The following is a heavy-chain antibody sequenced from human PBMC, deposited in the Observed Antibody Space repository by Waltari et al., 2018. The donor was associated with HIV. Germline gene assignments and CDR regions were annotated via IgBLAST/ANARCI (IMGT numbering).Heavy chain of an antibody. J-gene: IGHJ4*02. D-gene: IGHD5-12*01. CDR1: GFIFGNKA. CDR3: AGGFTHVLDY. V-gene: IGHV3-23*01. CDR2: ISGSGSDT. Sequence: EVQLLESGGGLVQPGGSLRLSCAASGFIFGNKAMSWVRQAPGKGLEWGSRISGSGSDTYYADSVKGRFTISRDNSKRNLYLQMNSLRAEDTAVYYCAGGFTHVLDYWGQGTLVTVSS.